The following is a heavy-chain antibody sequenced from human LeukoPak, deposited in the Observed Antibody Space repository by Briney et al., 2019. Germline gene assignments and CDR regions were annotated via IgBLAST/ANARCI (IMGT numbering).Heavy chain of an antibody. CDR2: IYSSGTT. J-gene: IGHJ4*02. Sequence: SETLSLTCTVSGDSISSYYWSWIRQPAGQGLEWIGRIYSSGTTNYNPSLKSRVTMSIDTSNNQFSLKLSSVTAADTAVYYCAREKRAAARALEYWGQGTLVTVSS. CDR1: GDSISSYY. V-gene: IGHV4-4*07. D-gene: IGHD6-13*01. CDR3: AREKRAAARALEY.